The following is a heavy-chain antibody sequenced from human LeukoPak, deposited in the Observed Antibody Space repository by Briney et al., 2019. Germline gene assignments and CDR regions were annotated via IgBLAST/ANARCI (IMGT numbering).Heavy chain of an antibody. CDR2: INSDGSST. V-gene: IGHV3-74*01. CDR3: ARDNHDSSGYFYDWFDP. CDR1: GFTFSSYW. J-gene: IGHJ5*02. D-gene: IGHD3-22*01. Sequence: GGSLRLSCAASGFTFSSYWMHWVRQAPGRGLLWVSHINSDGSSTSYADSVKGRFTISRDNAKNTLYLQMNSLRAEDTAIYYCARDNHDSSGYFYDWFDPWGQGTLVTVSS.